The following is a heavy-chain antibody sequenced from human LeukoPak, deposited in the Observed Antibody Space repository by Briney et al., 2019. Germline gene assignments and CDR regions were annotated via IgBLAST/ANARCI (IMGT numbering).Heavy chain of an antibody. J-gene: IGHJ4*02. CDR2: ITTSGGST. D-gene: IGHD3-22*01. CDR3: ASMHGYYDGSGYWVQ. Sequence: GGSLRLSCAASGFTFSSYAMSWVRQAPGKGLEWVSFITTSGGSTSYADSVEGRFTISRDNPRNTLYMQMNSLRDEDTAVYYCASMHGYYDGSGYWVQWGQGTLVTVSS. V-gene: IGHV3-23*01. CDR1: GFTFSSYA.